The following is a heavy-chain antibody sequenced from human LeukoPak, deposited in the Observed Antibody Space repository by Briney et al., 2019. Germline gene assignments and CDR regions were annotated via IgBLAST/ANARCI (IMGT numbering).Heavy chain of an antibody. CDR3: ARVGYSSGWYRGVIQLFDY. D-gene: IGHD6-19*01. Sequence: GASVKVSCKASGYTFTGYYMHWVRPAPGQGLEWMGRINPNSGGTNYEKKFQGRVTMTRDTSISTAYMELSRLRSDDTAVYYCARVGYSSGWYRGVIQLFDYWGQGTLVTVSS. CDR2: INPNSGGT. J-gene: IGHJ4*02. CDR1: GYTFTGYY. V-gene: IGHV1-2*06.